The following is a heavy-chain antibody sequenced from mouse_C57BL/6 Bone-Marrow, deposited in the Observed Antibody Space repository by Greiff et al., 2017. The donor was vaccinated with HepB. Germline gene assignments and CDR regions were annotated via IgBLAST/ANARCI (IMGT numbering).Heavy chain of an antibody. CDR1: GFTFSSYA. J-gene: IGHJ2*01. V-gene: IGHV5-4*01. Sequence: DVKLQESGGGLVKPGGSLKLSCAASGFTFSSYAMSWVRQTPEKRLEWVATISDGGSYTYYPDNVKGRFTISRDNAKNNLYLQMSHLKSEDTAMYYCARDTPSYYFDYWGQGTTLTVSS. CDR3: ARDTPSYYFDY. CDR2: ISDGGSYT.